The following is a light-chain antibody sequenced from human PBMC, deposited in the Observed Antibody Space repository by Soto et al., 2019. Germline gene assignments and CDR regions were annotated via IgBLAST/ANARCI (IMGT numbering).Light chain of an antibody. Sequence: DIQMTQSPSTLSASVGDRVTITCRASQSISSWLAWYQQKPGKAPKLLIYKASSLESGVPSRFSGSGSGTEFTLTISSLQPDDFATYCCQQYNSIGWTFGQGTKVEIK. CDR3: QQYNSIGWT. CDR1: QSISSW. V-gene: IGKV1-5*03. J-gene: IGKJ1*01. CDR2: KAS.